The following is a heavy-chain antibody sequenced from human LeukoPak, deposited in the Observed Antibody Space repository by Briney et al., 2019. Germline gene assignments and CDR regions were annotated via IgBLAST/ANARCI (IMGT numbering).Heavy chain of an antibody. CDR2: INPNSGGT. Sequence: ASVKVSCKASRYTFTGYYMHWVRQAPGQGLEWMGRINPNSGGTNYAQKFQGRVTMTRDTSISTAYMELSRLRSDDTAVYYCARGFHSSSWYYFDYWGQGTLVTVSS. V-gene: IGHV1-2*06. CDR3: ARGFHSSSWYYFDY. J-gene: IGHJ4*02. CDR1: RYTFTGYY. D-gene: IGHD6-13*01.